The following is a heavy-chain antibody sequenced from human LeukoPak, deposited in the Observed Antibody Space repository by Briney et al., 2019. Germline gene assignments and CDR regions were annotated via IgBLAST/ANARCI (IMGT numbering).Heavy chain of an antibody. D-gene: IGHD6-19*01. Sequence: ASVKASCKASGYTFTRYYMHWVRQAPGQGLEWMGIINPNAGSTSYAQRFQGRVTMTRDTSTSTFYMGLSSLRSDDTAVYYCARGYSSGWYYFDYWGQGTLVTVSS. CDR2: INPNAGST. J-gene: IGHJ4*02. CDR3: ARGYSSGWYYFDY. V-gene: IGHV1-46*01. CDR1: GYTFTRYY.